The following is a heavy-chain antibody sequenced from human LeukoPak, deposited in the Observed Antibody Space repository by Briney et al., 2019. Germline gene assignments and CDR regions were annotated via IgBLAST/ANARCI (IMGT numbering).Heavy chain of an antibody. D-gene: IGHD3-10*01. CDR1: GFTVSNTY. V-gene: IGHV3-53*01. CDR3: ARDKSAGADTGSSFYY. J-gene: IGHJ4*02. CDR2: IYSGGGT. Sequence: GGSLRLSCAASGFTVSNTYMSWVRQAPGKGLEWVSLIYSGGGTYSADSVKGRFTISRDISKNTLYLQMNSLRAEDTAVYYCARDKSAGADTGSSFYYWGQGALVTVSS.